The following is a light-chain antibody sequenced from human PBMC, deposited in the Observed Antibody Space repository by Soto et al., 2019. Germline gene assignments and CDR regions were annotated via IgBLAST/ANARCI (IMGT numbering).Light chain of an antibody. CDR3: QQYNSYSPRS. CDR1: QSIGSW. Sequence: DIQMTQSPSTLSASVGDRVTITCRASQSIGSWLAWYQQKPGKVPNLLIYDASSLESGFPSRFSGSRSGTEFTLTISSLQPDDFGSYYCQQYNSYSPRSFDQGTKVEIK. J-gene: IGKJ1*01. CDR2: DAS. V-gene: IGKV1-5*01.